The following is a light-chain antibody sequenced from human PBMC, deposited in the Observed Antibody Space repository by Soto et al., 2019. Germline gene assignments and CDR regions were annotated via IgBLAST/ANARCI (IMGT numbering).Light chain of an antibody. J-gene: IGKJ1*01. Sequence: EIVLTQSPGTLSLSPGERATLSCRASQSVSSSYLAWSPQTPGQAPRLVISGASSRATGIPDRFSGSGSGTDFSLTISRLEPDAFAVYYCQQYGSSPTFGQGTKVEL. CDR3: QQYGSSPT. CDR1: QSVSSSY. V-gene: IGKV3-20*01. CDR2: GAS.